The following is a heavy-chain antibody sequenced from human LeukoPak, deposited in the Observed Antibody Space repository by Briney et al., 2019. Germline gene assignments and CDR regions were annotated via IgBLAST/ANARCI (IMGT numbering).Heavy chain of an antibody. V-gene: IGHV1-69*13. D-gene: IGHD3-22*01. CDR1: GGTFSSYA. CDR3: AAGITMIVVLFDY. J-gene: IGHJ4*02. CDR2: IIPIFGTA. Sequence: SVKVSCKASGGTFSSYAISWVRQAPGQGLEWMGGIIPIFGTANYAQKFRGRVTITADESTSTAYMELSSLRSEDTAVYYCAAGITMIVVLFDYWGQGTLVTVSS.